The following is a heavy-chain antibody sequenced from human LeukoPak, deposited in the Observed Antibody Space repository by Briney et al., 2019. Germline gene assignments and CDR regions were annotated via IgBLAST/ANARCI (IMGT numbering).Heavy chain of an antibody. CDR1: GGSISSGGYS. Sequence: SSQTLSLTCAVSGGSISSGGYSWSWIRQPPGKGLEWIGYIYHSGSTYYNPSLKSRVTISVDRSKNQFSLKLSSVTAADTAVYYCARTAANTYYYFDYWGQGTLVTVSS. CDR3: ARTAANTYYYFDY. J-gene: IGHJ4*02. CDR2: IYHSGST. D-gene: IGHD2-2*01. V-gene: IGHV4-30-2*01.